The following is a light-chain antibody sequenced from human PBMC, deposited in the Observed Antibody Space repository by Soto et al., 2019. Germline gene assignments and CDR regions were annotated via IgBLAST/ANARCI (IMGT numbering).Light chain of an antibody. V-gene: IGLV7-43*01. CDR2: TIS. J-gene: IGLJ1*01. CDR1: TGAVTSDSY. Sequence: QAVVTQEPSLTVSPGGTVTLTCASSTGAVTSDSYPSWFQQKPGQAPRALIYTISNKHSWTPARFSGSPLGGKAALTLSDVQPEDEAAYFCLLYYGGAHVFGPGTKLTVL. CDR3: LLYYGGAHV.